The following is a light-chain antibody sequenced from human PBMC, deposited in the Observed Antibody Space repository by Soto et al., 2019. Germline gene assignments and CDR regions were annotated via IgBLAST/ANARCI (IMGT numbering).Light chain of an antibody. J-gene: IGLJ1*01. CDR3: SSYTSSSTLV. Sequence: QSVLTQPASVSGSPGQPITISCTGTSSDVGGYNYVSWYQQHPGKAPKLMIYDVSNRPSGVSNRFSGSKSGNTASLTISGLQADDEADYYCSSYTSSSTLVFGTGTKVTVL. V-gene: IGLV2-14*01. CDR2: DVS. CDR1: SSDVGGYNY.